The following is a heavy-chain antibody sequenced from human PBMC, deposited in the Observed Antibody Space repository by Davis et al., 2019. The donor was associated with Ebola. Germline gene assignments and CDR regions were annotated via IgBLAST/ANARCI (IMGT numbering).Heavy chain of an antibody. CDR1: GFTFSSYA. J-gene: IGHJ6*03. V-gene: IGHV3-23*01. Sequence: GESLKISCAASGFTFSSYAMSWVRQAPGKGLEWVSAISASGRGTYFADSVKGRFAISRDNSKHTLYLEMNSLRVEDTALYYCSRVNYYYMDVWGNGITVTVSS. CDR2: ISASGRGT. CDR3: SRVNYYYMDV.